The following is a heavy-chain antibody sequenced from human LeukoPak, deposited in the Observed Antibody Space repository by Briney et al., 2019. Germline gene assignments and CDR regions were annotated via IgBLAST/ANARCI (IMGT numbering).Heavy chain of an antibody. CDR1: GFTFTNYG. V-gene: IGHV3-23*01. CDR2: ITPDAGRT. Sequence: GGSLRLSCAASGFTFTNYGMNWVRQAPGKGLEWVSGITPDAGRTYYADSVKGRFTIYRDNSENTLYLQMNSLRGEDTAVYYCARDGYSGSYYRLYYFFMDVWGKGTTVTVSS. J-gene: IGHJ6*03. CDR3: ARDGYSGSYYRLYYFFMDV. D-gene: IGHD1-26*01.